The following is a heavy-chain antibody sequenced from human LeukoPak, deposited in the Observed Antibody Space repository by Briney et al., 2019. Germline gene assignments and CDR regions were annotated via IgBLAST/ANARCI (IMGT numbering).Heavy chain of an antibody. J-gene: IGHJ4*02. V-gene: IGHV4-59*02. CDR3: ARDYYDSSGFSYFDS. D-gene: IGHD3-22*01. CDR1: SGSVNNYY. Sequence: SETLSLTCTVSSGSVNNYYWNWIRQPPGKGLEWIGYIFYSGSTNYNPSLNSRVTISVDTSKNQFSLKLSSVTAADTAVYYCARDYYDSSGFSYFDSWGRGTQVTVSS. CDR2: IFYSGST.